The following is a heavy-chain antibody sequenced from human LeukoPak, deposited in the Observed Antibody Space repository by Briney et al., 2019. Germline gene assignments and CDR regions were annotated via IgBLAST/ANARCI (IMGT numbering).Heavy chain of an antibody. J-gene: IGHJ4*02. Sequence: SETLSLTCTVSGGSTSTGGYYWTWIRQHPGKGLEWIGYIYNSGTTYYNPSLESRVTISGDTSKNQFSLKLSSVTAADTAVYYCARTAGWSYGFDYWGQGTLVTVSS. CDR3: ARTAGWSYGFDY. V-gene: IGHV4-31*03. CDR1: GGSTSTGGYY. CDR2: IYNSGTT. D-gene: IGHD5-18*01.